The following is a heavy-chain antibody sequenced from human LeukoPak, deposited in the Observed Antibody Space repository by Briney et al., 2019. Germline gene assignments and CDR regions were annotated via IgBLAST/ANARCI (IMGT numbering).Heavy chain of an antibody. D-gene: IGHD2-15*01. CDR3: ARRAHGAARWFDP. J-gene: IGHJ5*02. Sequence: GSLRLSCAASGFTFSSYWMSWVRQAPGKGLEWIGYIYYSGSTNYNPSLKSRVTISVDTSKNQFSLKLSSVTAADTAVYYCARRAHGAARWFDPWGQGTLVTVSS. V-gene: IGHV4-59*08. CDR1: GFTFSSYW. CDR2: IYYSGST.